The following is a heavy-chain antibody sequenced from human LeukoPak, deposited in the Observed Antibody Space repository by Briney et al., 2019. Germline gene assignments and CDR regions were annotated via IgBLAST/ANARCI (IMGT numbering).Heavy chain of an antibody. CDR1: GGSFSGYY. J-gene: IGHJ6*03. D-gene: IGHD1-1*01. Sequence: SETLSLTCAVYGGSFSGYYWSWIRQPPGKGLEWIGEINHSGSTNYNPSLKSRVTISVDTSKNQFSLKLSSVTAADTAVYYCARETSEIYYMDVWGKGTTVTVSS. CDR3: ARETSEIYYMDV. CDR2: INHSGST. V-gene: IGHV4-34*01.